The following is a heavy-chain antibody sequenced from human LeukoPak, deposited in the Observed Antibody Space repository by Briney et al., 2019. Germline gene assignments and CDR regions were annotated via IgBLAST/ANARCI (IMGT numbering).Heavy chain of an antibody. J-gene: IGHJ4*02. CDR3: ARGPTKYGYVAY. Sequence: VASVKVSCKASGGTFSSYAISWVRQAPGQGLEWMGGFIPIFGTANYAQKFQGRVTITTDESTSAAYMELSSLRSEDTAVYYWARGPTKYGYVAYWGQGTLVTVSS. CDR2: FIPIFGTA. D-gene: IGHD3-16*01. CDR1: GGTFSSYA. V-gene: IGHV1-69*05.